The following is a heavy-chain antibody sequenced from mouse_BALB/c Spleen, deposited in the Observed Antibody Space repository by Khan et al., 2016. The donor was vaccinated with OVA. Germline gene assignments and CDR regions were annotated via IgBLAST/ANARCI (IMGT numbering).Heavy chain of an antibody. D-gene: IGHD1-1*01. J-gene: IGHJ4*01. CDR1: GYSFTGYF. CDR3: AREGLLRYPVYAMDY. V-gene: IGHV1-20*02. Sequence: VQLQQSGPELVKPGASVKISCKASGYSFTGYFMNWVMQSHGKSLEWIGRINPYNGDTFYNQKFKGKATLTVDKSYSTAHMELRSLASEDSAVYYYAREGLLRYPVYAMDYWGQGTSVTVSS. CDR2: INPYNGDT.